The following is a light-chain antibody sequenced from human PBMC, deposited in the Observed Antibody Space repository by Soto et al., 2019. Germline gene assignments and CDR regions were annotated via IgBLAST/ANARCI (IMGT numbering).Light chain of an antibody. V-gene: IGLV2-14*01. Sequence: QSVLTQPASVSASPGQPIAISCTGSSSDVGGYNYVSWYQQRPGKAPKLMIYDVSNRPSGVSNRFSGSKSGNTASLTISGLQAEDEADYYCSSYTSSTTYVFGAGTKVTVL. CDR3: SSYTSSTTYV. CDR2: DVS. J-gene: IGLJ1*01. CDR1: SSDVGGYNY.